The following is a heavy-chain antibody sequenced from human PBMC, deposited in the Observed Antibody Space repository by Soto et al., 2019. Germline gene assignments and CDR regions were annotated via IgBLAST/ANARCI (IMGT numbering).Heavy chain of an antibody. CDR3: AREGWELLKYYYGMDV. CDR2: INSDGSST. J-gene: IGHJ6*02. Sequence: GGSLVLAGAASGFTFRSYWMHWVRQAPGKGLVWVSRINSDGSSTSYADAVKGRFTISRDNAKNTLYLQMNSLRAEDTAVYYCAREGWELLKYYYGMDVWGQGTTVTVSS. V-gene: IGHV3-74*01. D-gene: IGHD1-26*01. CDR1: GFTFRSYW.